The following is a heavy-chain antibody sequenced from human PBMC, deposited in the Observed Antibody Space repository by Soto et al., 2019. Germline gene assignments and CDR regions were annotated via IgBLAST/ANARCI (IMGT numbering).Heavy chain of an antibody. CDR3: ARHLTAVAGLNWFDP. D-gene: IGHD6-19*01. CDR1: GGSIGSSFYF. CDR2: IYYSGST. J-gene: IGHJ5*02. Sequence: PSETLSLTCTVSGGSIGSSFYFWGWIRQPPGKGLEWIGSIYYSGSTYYNPSLKSRVTISVDTSKNQFSLKLSSVTAADTAVYYCARHLTAVAGLNWFDPWGQGTLVTVSS. V-gene: IGHV4-39*01.